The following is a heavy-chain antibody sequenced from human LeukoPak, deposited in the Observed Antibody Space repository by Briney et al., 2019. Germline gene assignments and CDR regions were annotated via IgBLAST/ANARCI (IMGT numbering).Heavy chain of an antibody. V-gene: IGHV3-30-3*01. CDR1: GFTFSTYN. Sequence: PGGSLRLSCAASGFTFSTYNIHWVRQAPGKGLEWAAVISYDEVNEYYADSVKGRFTISRDNSKNTLYLQMNSLRAEDTAVYYCARERAVAGRGWFDPWGQGTLVTVSS. J-gene: IGHJ5*02. D-gene: IGHD6-19*01. CDR3: ARERAVAGRGWFDP. CDR2: ISYDEVNE.